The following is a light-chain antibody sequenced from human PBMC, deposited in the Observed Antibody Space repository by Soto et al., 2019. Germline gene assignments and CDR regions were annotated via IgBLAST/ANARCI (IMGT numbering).Light chain of an antibody. CDR2: DVS. J-gene: IGKJ2*01. V-gene: IGKV1-33*01. CDR1: EDIKNY. CDR3: QYYDNIRGYS. Sequence: DLQMTQSPSSLSASVGDRVTITCQASEDIKNYLNWYQYKPGKAPKLLIYDVSNLETGVSLRFTGTGSGTDFSFTISSLQPEDIATYYCQYYDNIRGYSFGQGTKLEI.